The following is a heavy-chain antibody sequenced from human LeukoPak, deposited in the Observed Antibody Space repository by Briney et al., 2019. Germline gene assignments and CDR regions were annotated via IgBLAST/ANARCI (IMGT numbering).Heavy chain of an antibody. CDR1: EFSVGSNY. Sequence: GGSLRLSCAASEFSVGSNYMTWVRQAPGKGLEWVSLIYSGGSTYYADSVKGRFTISRDNSKNTLYLQMNSLRAEDTAVYYCTTVSSADYWGQGTLVTVSS. CDR2: IYSGGST. V-gene: IGHV3-66*01. J-gene: IGHJ4*02. CDR3: TTVSSADY. D-gene: IGHD6-6*01.